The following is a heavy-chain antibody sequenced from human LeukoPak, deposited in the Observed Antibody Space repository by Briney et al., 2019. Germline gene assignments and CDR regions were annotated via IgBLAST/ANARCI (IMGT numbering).Heavy chain of an antibody. Sequence: GGSLRLSCAASGVTSNYMTWVRQAPGKGLEWVSVIYNGGTTYYADSVKGRFTISRDNSKSTLFLYLQMNSLRTDDTAVYYCAGGGGVARSLDYWGQGTLVTVSS. D-gene: IGHD3-16*01. CDR1: GVTSNY. CDR3: AGGGGVARSLDY. CDR2: IYNGGTT. J-gene: IGHJ4*02. V-gene: IGHV3-66*02.